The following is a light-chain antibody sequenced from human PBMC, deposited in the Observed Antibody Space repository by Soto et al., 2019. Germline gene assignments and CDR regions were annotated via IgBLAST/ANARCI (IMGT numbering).Light chain of an antibody. V-gene: IGLV2-23*02. CDR2: EVS. Sequence: QSALTQPASVSGSPGQSVTISCTGTSSDVGSYNLVSWYQQHPGKAPKLMIYEVSKRPSGVSNRFSGSKSGNTASLTISGLQAEDEADYYCCSYAGSSTLNDVFGTGNKVTVL. J-gene: IGLJ1*01. CDR3: CSYAGSSTLNDV. CDR1: SSDVGSYNL.